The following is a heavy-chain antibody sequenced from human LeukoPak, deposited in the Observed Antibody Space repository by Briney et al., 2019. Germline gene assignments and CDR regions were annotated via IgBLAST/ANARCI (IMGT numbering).Heavy chain of an antibody. D-gene: IGHD2-15*01. CDR3: ARDCEYCSAGCTSHSYSYGLDV. Sequence: PGGSLRLSCAASGFTFSSYSMNWVRQTPAKGLEWVANIKQDGSEKYYVDSVKGRFTISRDDSKNTVYLQMNSLRAEDTSVYYCARDCEYCSAGCTSHSYSYGLDVWGQGTTVTVSS. V-gene: IGHV3-7*01. CDR1: GFTFSSYS. CDR2: IKQDGSEK. J-gene: IGHJ6*02.